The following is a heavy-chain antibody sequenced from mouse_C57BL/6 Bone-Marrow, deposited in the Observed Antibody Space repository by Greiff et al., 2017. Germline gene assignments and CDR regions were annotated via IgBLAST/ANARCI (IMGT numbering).Heavy chain of an antibody. D-gene: IGHD2-3*01. CDR3: ARGWLLRFDY. J-gene: IGHJ2*01. CDR1: GYTFTSYW. CDR2: IHPNSGST. Sequence: QVQLQQPGAELVKPGASVTLSCTASGYTFTSYWMHWVKQRPGQGLEWIGMIHPNSGSTNYNEKFKSKATLTVDKSASTAYMQLSSLTSEDSAVYYCARGWLLRFDYWGQGTTLTVSS. V-gene: IGHV1-64*01.